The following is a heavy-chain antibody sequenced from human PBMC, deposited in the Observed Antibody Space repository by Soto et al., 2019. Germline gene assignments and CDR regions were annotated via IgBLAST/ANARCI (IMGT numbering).Heavy chain of an antibody. J-gene: IGHJ5*02. CDR2: IYYTGST. D-gene: IGHD2-2*01. Sequence: SETLSLTCTVSGGSINNHYWSWIRQPPGKGLEWIGYIYYTGSTNYNPSLESRVTMSVDTSKNRVSLKLTSLTAADTAVYYCARGAKRNCSSTSCHVANWFDPWGQGTLVTVSS. CDR1: GGSINNHY. CDR3: ARGAKRNCSSTSCHVANWFDP. V-gene: IGHV4-59*11.